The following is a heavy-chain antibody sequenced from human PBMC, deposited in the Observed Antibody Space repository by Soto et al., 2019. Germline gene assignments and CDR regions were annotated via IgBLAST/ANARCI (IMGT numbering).Heavy chain of an antibody. J-gene: IGHJ6*02. D-gene: IGHD6-6*01. V-gene: IGHV1-18*01. CDR3: ARDRPTSSIRARDYYYAMDV. CDR2: ISTYNGNT. Sequence: QVQLVQSGAEVKKPGASVKVSCKASGYSFITYGINWVRQAPGQGLECMGWISTYNGNTNYAQKLQGRVTVTTDPSTTTGYTELRSLRSDDTAVYYCARDRPTSSIRARDYYYAMDVWGQGTTVTVSS. CDR1: GYSFITYG.